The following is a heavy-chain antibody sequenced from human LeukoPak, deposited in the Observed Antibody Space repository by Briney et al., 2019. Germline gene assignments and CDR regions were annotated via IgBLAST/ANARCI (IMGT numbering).Heavy chain of an antibody. J-gene: IGHJ4*02. V-gene: IGHV4-59*01. CDR3: ARGSSSYDY. D-gene: IGHD3-10*01. Sequence: PSETLSLTCTVSGVSISSYYWSWLRQPPGKGLEWIGYIYYSGGTNYNPSLKSRVTISVDTSKNQFSLKLSSVTAADTAVYYCARGSSSYDYWGQGTLVTVSS. CDR2: IYYSGGT. CDR1: GVSISSYY.